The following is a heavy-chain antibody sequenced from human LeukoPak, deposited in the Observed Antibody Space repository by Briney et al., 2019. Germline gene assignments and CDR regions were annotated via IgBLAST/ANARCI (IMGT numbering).Heavy chain of an antibody. Sequence: GGSLRLSCAASGFTFSSYGMHWVRQAPGKGLEWVAVISYDGSNKYYADSVKARFTISRDNSKNTLYLQMNSLRAEDTAVYYCAEGLQVAGTSYYYYYGMDVWGQGTTVTVSS. CDR1: GFTFSSYG. CDR2: ISYDGSNK. V-gene: IGHV3-30*18. J-gene: IGHJ6*02. CDR3: AEGLQVAGTSYYYYYGMDV. D-gene: IGHD6-19*01.